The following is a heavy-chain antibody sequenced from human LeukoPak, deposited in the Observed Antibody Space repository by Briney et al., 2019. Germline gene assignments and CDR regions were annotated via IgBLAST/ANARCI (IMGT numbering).Heavy chain of an antibody. J-gene: IGHJ3*02. Sequence: ASVKVSCKASGYTFTGYYMHWVRQPPGQGLEWMGWINPNSGGTNYAQKFQGWVTMTRDTSISTAYMELSRLRSDDTAVYYCARGGVYGDYAFDIWGQGTLVTVSS. V-gene: IGHV1-2*04. CDR2: INPNSGGT. CDR1: GYTFTGYY. D-gene: IGHD4-17*01. CDR3: ARGGVYGDYAFDI.